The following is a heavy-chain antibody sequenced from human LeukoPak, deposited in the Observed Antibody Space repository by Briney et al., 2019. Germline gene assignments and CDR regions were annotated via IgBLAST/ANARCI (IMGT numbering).Heavy chain of an antibody. CDR3: ARGLAVTARGSFDI. Sequence: GGSLRLSCVASGFTFGKYWMSWVRQAPGKGLEWVANIKQDESEKYYVDSVKGRFTISRDNAKNSLYLQMNSLRAEDTAVYYCARGLAVTARGSFDIWGQGTMVTVSS. D-gene: IGHD6-19*01. J-gene: IGHJ3*02. CDR2: IKQDESEK. CDR1: GFTFGKYW. V-gene: IGHV3-7*03.